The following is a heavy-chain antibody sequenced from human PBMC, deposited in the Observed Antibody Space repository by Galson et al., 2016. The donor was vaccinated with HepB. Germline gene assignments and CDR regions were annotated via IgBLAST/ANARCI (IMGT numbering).Heavy chain of an antibody. CDR1: GGSISSSSYY. J-gene: IGHJ6*02. CDR3: ASPNLPLRDTAMVAPHYYYGMDV. D-gene: IGHD5-18*01. CDR2: IYYSGST. V-gene: IGHV4-39*01. Sequence: SETLSLTCTVSGGSISSSSYYWGWIRQPPGKGLEWIGSIYYSGSTYYNPSLKSRVTISVDTSKNQFSLKLSSVTAADTAVYYCASPNLPLRDTAMVAPHYYYGMDVWGQGTTVTVSS.